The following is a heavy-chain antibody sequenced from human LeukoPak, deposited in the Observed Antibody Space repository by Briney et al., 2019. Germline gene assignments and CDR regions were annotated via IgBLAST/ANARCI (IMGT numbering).Heavy chain of an antibody. D-gene: IGHD3-3*01. V-gene: IGHV1-18*01. Sequence: GASVKVSCKASGGTFSSYAISWVRQAPGQGLEWMGWISAYNGNTNYAQKLQGRVTMTTDTSTSTAYMELRSLRSDDTAVYYCAKDGTIFGVMDVWGKGTTVTVSS. CDR2: ISAYNGNT. J-gene: IGHJ6*03. CDR1: GGTFSSYA. CDR3: AKDGTIFGVMDV.